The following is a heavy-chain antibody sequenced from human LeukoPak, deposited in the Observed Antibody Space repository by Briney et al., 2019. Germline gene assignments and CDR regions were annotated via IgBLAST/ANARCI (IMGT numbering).Heavy chain of an antibody. D-gene: IGHD5-18*01. CDR1: GFTFSSYS. CDR2: ISSSSSYI. Sequence: GGSLRLPCAASGFTFSSYSMNWVRQAPGKRLEWVSSISSSSSYIYYADSVKGRFTISRDNAKNSLYLQMNSLRAEDTAVYYCARDKTDTAMDFDYWGQGTLVTVSS. V-gene: IGHV3-21*01. CDR3: ARDKTDTAMDFDY. J-gene: IGHJ4*02.